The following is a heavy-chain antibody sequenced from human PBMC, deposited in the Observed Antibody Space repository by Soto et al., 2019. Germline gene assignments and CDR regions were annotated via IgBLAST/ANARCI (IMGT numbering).Heavy chain of an antibody. J-gene: IGHJ4*02. Sequence: QLQLQESGPGLVKPSETLSLTCTVSGGSISSSSYYWGWIRQPPGKGLEWIGCIYYSGSTYYNPSLKSRVTISVDTSKNQFSLKLSSVTAADTAVYYCARQVDTAMDALDYWGQGTLVTVSS. CDR3: ARQVDTAMDALDY. D-gene: IGHD5-18*01. CDR2: IYYSGST. CDR1: GGSISSSSYY. V-gene: IGHV4-39*01.